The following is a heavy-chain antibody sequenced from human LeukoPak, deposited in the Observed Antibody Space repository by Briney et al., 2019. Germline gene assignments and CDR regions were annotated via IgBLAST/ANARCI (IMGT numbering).Heavy chain of an antibody. CDR2: ISYDGSNK. CDR3: ARTIWPDLYYYGMDV. J-gene: IGHJ6*02. CDR1: GFTFSSYA. Sequence: SGGSLRLSCAASGFTFSSYAMHWVRQAPGKGLEWVAVISYDGSNKYYADSVKGRFTISRDNSKNTLYLQMNSLRAEDTAVYYCARTIWPDLYYYGMDVWGQGTTVTVSS. V-gene: IGHV3-30-3*01. D-gene: IGHD2/OR15-2a*01.